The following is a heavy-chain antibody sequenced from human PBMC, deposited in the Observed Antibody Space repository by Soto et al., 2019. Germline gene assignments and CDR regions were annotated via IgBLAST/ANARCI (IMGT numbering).Heavy chain of an antibody. CDR2: ISYDGSNK. V-gene: IGHV3-30*18. D-gene: IGHD1-1*01. J-gene: IGHJ3*02. CDR3: ANIPYSWNGADAFDI. CDR1: GFTLSSYG. Sequence: QVQLVEAGGGVVQPGRSLRLSCAAPGFTLSSYGMHWVRQAPGKGLEWVAVISYDGSNKYYADSVKGRFTISRDNSKNTLYLQMNSLRAEDTAVYYCANIPYSWNGADAFDIWGQGTLVTVSS.